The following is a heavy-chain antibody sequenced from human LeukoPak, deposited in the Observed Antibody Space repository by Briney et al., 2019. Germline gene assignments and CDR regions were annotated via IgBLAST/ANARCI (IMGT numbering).Heavy chain of an antibody. Sequence: SETLSLTCTVSGGSISSYYWSWIRQPPGKGLEGIGYIYTSGSTNYNPSLKSRVTISVDTSKNQFSLKLSSVTAADTAVYYCARGPSRSGVPDYWGQGTLVTVSS. D-gene: IGHD3-10*01. V-gene: IGHV4-4*09. CDR3: ARGPSRSGVPDY. CDR1: GGSISSYY. CDR2: IYTSGST. J-gene: IGHJ4*02.